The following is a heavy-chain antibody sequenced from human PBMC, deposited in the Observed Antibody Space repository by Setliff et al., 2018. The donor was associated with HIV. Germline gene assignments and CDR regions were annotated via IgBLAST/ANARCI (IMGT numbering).Heavy chain of an antibody. CDR3: ATVDGTRYLDY. J-gene: IGHJ4*02. Sequence: SETLSLTCTVSGGSISNRRYYWGWIRQSPGKGLEWIGTMFRTGTSYYNPSLTSRVTISQDTSKNQFSLELTSVTAADTAVYYCATVDGTRYLDYWGQGKLVTVSS. V-gene: IGHV4-39*07. D-gene: IGHD1-1*01. CDR2: MFRTGTS. CDR1: GGSISNRRYY.